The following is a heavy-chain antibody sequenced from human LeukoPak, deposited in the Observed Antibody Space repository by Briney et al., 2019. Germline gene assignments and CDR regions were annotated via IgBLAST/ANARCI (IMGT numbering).Heavy chain of an antibody. CDR3: ANLFAEAPG. Sequence: GGSLRPSCAASGFTFSSYAMHWVRQAPGKGLEWVSAISGSGGSTYYADSVKGRFTISRDNSKNTLYLQMNSLRAEDTAVYYCANLFAEAPGWGQGTLVTVSS. CDR2: ISGSGGST. CDR1: GFTFSSYA. V-gene: IGHV3-23*01. J-gene: IGHJ4*02. D-gene: IGHD1-1*01.